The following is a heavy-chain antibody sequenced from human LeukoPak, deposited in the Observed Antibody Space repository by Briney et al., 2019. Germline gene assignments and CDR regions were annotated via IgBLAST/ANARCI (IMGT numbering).Heavy chain of an antibody. CDR1: GYTFTGYY. CDR2: INPSGGST. J-gene: IGHJ4*02. Sequence: GASVKVSCKASGYTFTGYYMHWVRQAPGQGLEWMGIINPSGGSTSYAQKFQGRVTMTRDTSTSTVYMELSSLRSEDTAVYYCARAGSYYDSSGYSSHLFDYWGQGTLVTVSS. CDR3: ARAGSYYDSSGYSSHLFDY. V-gene: IGHV1-46*01. D-gene: IGHD3-22*01.